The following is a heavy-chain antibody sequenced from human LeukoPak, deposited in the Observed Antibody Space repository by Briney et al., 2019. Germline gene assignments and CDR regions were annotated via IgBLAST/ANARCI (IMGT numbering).Heavy chain of an antibody. Sequence: SQTLSLTCAISGDSVSSNSAAWNWIRQSPSRGLEWLGRTYYRSRWYNDYAVSVKSRITINPDTSKNQFSLQLSSVTAADTAVYYCASSTYYYGSEPDYWGQGTLVTVSS. CDR1: GDSVSSNSAA. D-gene: IGHD3-10*01. V-gene: IGHV6-1*01. CDR2: TYYRSRWYN. J-gene: IGHJ4*02. CDR3: ASSTYYYGSEPDY.